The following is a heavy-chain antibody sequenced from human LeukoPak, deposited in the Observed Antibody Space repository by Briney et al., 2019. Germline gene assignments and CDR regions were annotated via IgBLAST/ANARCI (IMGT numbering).Heavy chain of an antibody. J-gene: IGHJ5*02. CDR1: GGSISNSNW. CDR2: IYHSGST. V-gene: IGHV4-4*02. CDR3: ARGSSYCSSTSCFRTKKNWFDP. Sequence: SETLSLTCAVSGGSISNSNWWNWVRQPPGKGLEWIGEIYHSGSTNYNPSLKSRVTISVDTSKNQFSLKLSSVTAADTAVYYCARGSSYCSSTSCFRTKKNWFDPWGQGTLVTVSS. D-gene: IGHD2-2*01.